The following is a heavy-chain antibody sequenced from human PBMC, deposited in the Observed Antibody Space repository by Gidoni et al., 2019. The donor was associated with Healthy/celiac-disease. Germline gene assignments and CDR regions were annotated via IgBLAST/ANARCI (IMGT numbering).Heavy chain of an antibody. J-gene: IGHJ4*02. Sequence: EVQLLEAGGGLVQPGGSLRLSWADAGVTFSRYAMSWVRQAPGKGLEWVSAISGSGGSTYYADSVKGRFTIPRDKSNITLYLQRTSLRAEDTAVYYCAKDGYSRSIGWGQGTLVTVSS. CDR1: GVTFSRYA. CDR3: AKDGYSRSIG. V-gene: IGHV3-23*01. CDR2: ISGSGGST. D-gene: IGHD6-6*01.